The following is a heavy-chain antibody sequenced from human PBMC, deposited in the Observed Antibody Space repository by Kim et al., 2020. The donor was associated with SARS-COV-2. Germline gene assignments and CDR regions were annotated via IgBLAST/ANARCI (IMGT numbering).Heavy chain of an antibody. J-gene: IGHJ5*02. CDR1: GGSISSYY. Sequence: SETLSLTCTVSGGSISSYYWRWIRQPPGQGLEWIGYIYYSGSPNYNPSLKSRVTISVDTCKNQFSLKLSSVIAADTAVHYCARHGYYYDTGGCFDPWAQG. CDR3: ARHGYYYDTGGCFDP. V-gene: IGHV4-59*08. D-gene: IGHD3-22*01. CDR2: IYYSGSP.